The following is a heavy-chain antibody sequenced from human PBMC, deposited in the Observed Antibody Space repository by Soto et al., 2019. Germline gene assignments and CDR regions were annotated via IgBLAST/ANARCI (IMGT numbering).Heavy chain of an antibody. CDR3: TRVMVAAMFFDY. CDR1: GFTFGDYA. CDR2: IRSKAYGGTT. D-gene: IGHD2-15*01. J-gene: IGHJ4*02. Sequence: GGSLRLSCTASGFTFGDYAMSWVRQAPGKGLEWVGFIRSKAYGGTTEYAASVKGRFTISRDDSKSIAYLQMNSLKTEDTAVYYCTRVMVAAMFFDYWGQGTLVTVSS. V-gene: IGHV3-49*04.